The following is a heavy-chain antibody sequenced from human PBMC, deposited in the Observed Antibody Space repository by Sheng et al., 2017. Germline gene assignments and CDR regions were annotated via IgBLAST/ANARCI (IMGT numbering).Heavy chain of an antibody. CDR3: ARVGNYYGSGTAVGGGMGPHDF. D-gene: IGHD3-10*01. J-gene: IGHJ4*02. Sequence: QVQLQESGPGLVKPSETLSLTCTVSGYSISSGYYWGWIRQPTGKGLEWIGSIYHSGSTYYNPSLKSRVTISVDTSRNQFSLKLSSVTAADTAVYYSARVGNYYGSGTAVGGGMGPHDFWGQGTLVTV. CDR1: GYSISSGYY. V-gene: IGHV4-38-2*02. CDR2: IYHSGST.